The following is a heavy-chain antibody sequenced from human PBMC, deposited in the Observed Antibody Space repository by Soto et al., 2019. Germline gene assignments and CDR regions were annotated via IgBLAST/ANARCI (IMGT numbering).Heavy chain of an antibody. CDR1: GYTFTSYG. CDR2: ISAYNGNT. D-gene: IGHD7-27*01. J-gene: IGHJ4*02. V-gene: IGHV1-18*01. CDR3: AREPNCVDY. Sequence: QVQLVQSGAEVKKPGASVKVSCKASGYTFTSYGISWVRQAPGQGLEWMGWISAYNGNTKYAQKLPGRVTMTTDTPTSTAYRELRSLRSADTAVYYCAREPNCVDYWGQGTLVTVSS.